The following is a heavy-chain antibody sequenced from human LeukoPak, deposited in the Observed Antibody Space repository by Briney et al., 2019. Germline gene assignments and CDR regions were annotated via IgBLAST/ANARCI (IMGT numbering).Heavy chain of an antibody. V-gene: IGHV3-48*01. CDR3: ARGVRGTYYDILTGYYSPPENFDY. CDR2: ISSSSSTI. J-gene: IGHJ4*02. D-gene: IGHD3-9*01. CDR1: GFTFSSYS. Sequence: GGSLRLSCAASGFTFSSYSMNWVRQAPGKGLEWVSYISSSSSTIYYADSVKGRFTTSRDNAKNSLYLQMNSLRAEDTAVYYCARGVRGTYYDILTGYYSPPENFDYWGQGTLVTVSS.